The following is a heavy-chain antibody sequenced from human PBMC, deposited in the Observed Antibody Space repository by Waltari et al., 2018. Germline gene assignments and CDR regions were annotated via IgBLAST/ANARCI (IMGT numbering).Heavy chain of an antibody. D-gene: IGHD1-7*01. J-gene: IGHJ6*02. CDR3: ARTGTTDYYYGMDV. CDR1: GGSISSHY. CDR2: IYYSVST. Sequence: QVQLQESGPGLVKPSETLSLTCTVSGGSISSHYWSWIRQPPGKGLEWIGYIYYSVSTNYNPSLKSRVTISVDTSKNQFSLKLSSVTAADTAVYYCARTGTTDYYYGMDVWGQGTTVTVSS. V-gene: IGHV4-59*11.